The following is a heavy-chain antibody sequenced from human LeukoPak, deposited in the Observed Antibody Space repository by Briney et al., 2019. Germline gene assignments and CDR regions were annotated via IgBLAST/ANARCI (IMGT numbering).Heavy chain of an antibody. D-gene: IGHD3-22*01. V-gene: IGHV3-9*01. CDR2: ISWNSGSI. CDR1: GFTFDDYA. J-gene: IGHJ4*02. Sequence: GRSLRLSCAASGFTFDDYAMHWVRQAPGKGLEWVSGISWNSGSIGYADSVKGRFTISRDNAKNSLYLQMNSLRAEESAFYYCAKARAYYDSSGYPHFDYWGQGTLVTVSS. CDR3: AKARAYYDSSGYPHFDY.